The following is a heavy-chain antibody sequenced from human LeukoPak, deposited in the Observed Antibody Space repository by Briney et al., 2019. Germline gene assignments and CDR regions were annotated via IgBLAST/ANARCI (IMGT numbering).Heavy chain of an antibody. CDR3: AKDEGGDYVGLDY. CDR2: ISDDGSKQ. V-gene: IGHV3-30*18. Sequence: GGSLRLSCADSGFTSTFYGMHWVRQGPSKGPEGVAVISDDGSKQYYADSVKGRFTVSRDNSKNTLYLQMNSLRTEDTAVYYCAKDEGGDYVGLDYWGQGTLVTVSS. D-gene: IGHD4-17*01. CDR1: GFTSTFYG. J-gene: IGHJ4*02.